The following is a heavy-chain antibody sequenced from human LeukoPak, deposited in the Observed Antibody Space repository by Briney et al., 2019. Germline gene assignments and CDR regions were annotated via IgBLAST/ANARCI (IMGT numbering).Heavy chain of an antibody. CDR1: GFTFSSQW. CDR3: AREHYFYHMDG. D-gene: IGHD2/OR15-2a*01. V-gene: IGHV3-7*01. CDR2: VNQGGTEK. Sequence: GGSLRLSCAASGFTFSSQWMSWVRQAPGKGLEWVANVNQGGTEKYYVDSVKGRFTISRDNAENSLYLQMNSLRAEDTAVYYCAREHYFYHMDGWGQGTLVTVSS. J-gene: IGHJ4*02.